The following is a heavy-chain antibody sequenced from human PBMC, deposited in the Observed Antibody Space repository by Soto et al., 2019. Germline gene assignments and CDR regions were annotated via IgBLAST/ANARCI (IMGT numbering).Heavy chain of an antibody. V-gene: IGHV4-59*01. CDR3: ARLARYFDSRLLGSYFDY. CDR1: GGSISSYY. J-gene: IGHJ4*02. CDR2: IYYSGST. D-gene: IGHD3-9*01. Sequence: KTSETLSLTCTVSGGSISSYYWSWIRQPPGKGLEWIGYIYYSGSTNYNPSLKSRVTISVDTSKNQFSLKLSSVTAADTAVYYCARLARYFDSRLLGSYFDYWGQGTLVTVSS.